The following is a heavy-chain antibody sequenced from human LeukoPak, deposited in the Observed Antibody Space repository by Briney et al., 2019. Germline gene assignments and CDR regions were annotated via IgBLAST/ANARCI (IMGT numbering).Heavy chain of an antibody. CDR2: ISYDGTNK. J-gene: IGHJ2*01. CDR3: ARGGYRSSTTCSNWFFDL. V-gene: IGHV3-30-3*01. D-gene: IGHD2-2*01. CDR1: GFTFSEYA. Sequence: GGSLRLSCAASGFTFSEYAMNWVRQAPGKGLEWVAIISYDGTNKYYADSVKGRFTISRDNSKNTLYLQMNSLRAEDTAVYYCARGGYRSSTTCSNWFFDLWGRGTLVTVSS.